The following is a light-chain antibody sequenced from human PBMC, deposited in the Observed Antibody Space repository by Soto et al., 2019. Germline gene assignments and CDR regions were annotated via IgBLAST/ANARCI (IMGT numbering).Light chain of an antibody. V-gene: IGKV3-11*01. CDR1: QSVSSY. CDR2: DAS. Sequence: EIVLTQSPATLSLSPGERATLSCRASQSVSSYLAWYQQKPGQAPRLLLYDASNRATGIPARFSGSGSGTDFTLTISSLEPEDVAVYYCQQRSNWPPLTVGGGTKVEIK. J-gene: IGKJ4*01. CDR3: QQRSNWPPLT.